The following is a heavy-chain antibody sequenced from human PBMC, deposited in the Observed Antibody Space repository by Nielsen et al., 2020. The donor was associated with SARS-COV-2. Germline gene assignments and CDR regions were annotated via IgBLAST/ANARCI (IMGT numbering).Heavy chain of an antibody. V-gene: IGHV4-34*01. CDR3: ARVASGYSYGEIDY. Sequence: SETLSLTCAVYGGSFSGYYWSWIRQPPGKGLEWIGEINHSGSTNYNPSLKSRVTISVDTSKNQFSLKLSSVTAADTAVYYCARVASGYSYGEIDYWGQGTLVTVSS. CDR1: GGSFSGYY. D-gene: IGHD5-18*01. J-gene: IGHJ4*02. CDR2: INHSGST.